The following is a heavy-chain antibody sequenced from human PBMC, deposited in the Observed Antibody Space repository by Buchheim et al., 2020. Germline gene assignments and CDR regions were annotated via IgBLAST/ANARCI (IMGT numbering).Heavy chain of an antibody. CDR2: IYPDDSDT. V-gene: IGHV5-51*03. D-gene: IGHD2-15*01. CDR3: ARPFCSDVNCPGYFDY. CDR1: GYNFAKLW. Sequence: EVQLVQSGAEVKKAGESLKISCKGSGYNFAKLWIAWVRQVPGKGLEWMGIIYPDDSDTRYSPSFEGQVTISADKSISTAYLQWGSLRASVSAIYYCARPFCSDVNCPGYFDYWGQGT. J-gene: IGHJ4*01.